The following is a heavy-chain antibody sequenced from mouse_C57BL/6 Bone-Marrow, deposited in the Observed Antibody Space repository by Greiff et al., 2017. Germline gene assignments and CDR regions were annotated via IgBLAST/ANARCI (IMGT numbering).Heavy chain of an antibody. CDR1: GYTFTSYW. Sequence: QVQLQQSGAELVKPGASVKLSCKASGYTFTSYWMHWVKQRPGQGLEWIGMIHPNSGSTNYNEKFKSKATLTVDKSSSTAYMQLSSLTSEDSAVYYCARDYDYDGLFAYWGQGTLVTVSA. CDR2: IHPNSGST. V-gene: IGHV1-64*01. D-gene: IGHD2-4*01. CDR3: ARDYDYDGLFAY. J-gene: IGHJ3*01.